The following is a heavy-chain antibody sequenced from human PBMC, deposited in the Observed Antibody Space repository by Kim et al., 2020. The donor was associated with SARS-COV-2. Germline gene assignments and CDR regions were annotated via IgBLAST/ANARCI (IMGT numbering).Heavy chain of an antibody. CDR1: GGSISGYY. CDR3: AGGGACSTAFHY. J-gene: IGHJ4*02. V-gene: IGHV4-59*08. CDR2: IHDSGRT. D-gene: IGHD2-2*01. Sequence: SETLSLTCTVSGGSISGYYWSWIRQPPGKALEWMGYIHDSGRTDYNPSLKSRVTISQDTSNKQFSLKLNSVTAADTAMYYCAGGGACSTAFHYWGQGTLVTVSS.